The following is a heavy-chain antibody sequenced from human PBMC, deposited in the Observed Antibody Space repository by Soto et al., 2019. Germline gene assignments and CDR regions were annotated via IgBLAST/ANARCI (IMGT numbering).Heavy chain of an antibody. Sequence: GASVKVSCKASGGTFSSYAISWVRQAPGQGLEWMGGIIPIFGTANYAQKFQGRVTITADESTSTAYMELSSLRSEDTAVYYCASRPPLKFSPTVTTSSDYWGQGTLVTVSS. CDR1: GGTFSSYA. J-gene: IGHJ4*02. D-gene: IGHD4-17*01. V-gene: IGHV1-69*13. CDR2: IIPIFGTA. CDR3: ASRPPLKFSPTVTTSSDY.